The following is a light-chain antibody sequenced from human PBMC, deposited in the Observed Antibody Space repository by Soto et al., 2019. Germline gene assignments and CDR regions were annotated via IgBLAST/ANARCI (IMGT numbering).Light chain of an antibody. J-gene: IGKJ1*01. CDR3: QQYGSSPRS. V-gene: IGKV3-20*01. CDR2: GAS. Sequence: EIVLTQSPGTLSLSPGERATLSCRASQSVSSSYLAWYQQKPGQAPRLLISGASTRATGIPDTFSGSGSGTDITLTISRVAPEDFAVYSCQQYGSSPRSFGQATKVEIK. CDR1: QSVSSSY.